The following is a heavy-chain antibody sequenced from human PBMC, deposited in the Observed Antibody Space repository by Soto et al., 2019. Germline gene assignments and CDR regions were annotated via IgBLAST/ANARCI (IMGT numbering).Heavy chain of an antibody. J-gene: IGHJ4*02. CDR2: VYQSGIX. CDR1: VASISNRRFY. V-gene: IGHV4-30-2*01. D-gene: IGHD3-10*01. Sequence: SDTLCLTCTVSVASISNRRFYWIWIHQQPGKGLEWIVYVYQSGIXXYNPSLKXXLTISVGSSTXQFSLXGSSLTAADTXVYYCARDGSERYINSWRQG. CDR3: ARDGSERYINS.